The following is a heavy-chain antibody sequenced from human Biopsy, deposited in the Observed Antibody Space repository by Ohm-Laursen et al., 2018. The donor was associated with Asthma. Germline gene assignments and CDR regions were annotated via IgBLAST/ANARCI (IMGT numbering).Heavy chain of an antibody. D-gene: IGHD5/OR15-5a*01. V-gene: IGHV4-34*01. J-gene: IGHJ4*02. Sequence: WVRQAPGKGLEWIGEFSHSGSTKYNPSLKSRVTISVDTSKNQFSLKLSSVTAADTAVYYCARGSIVSTIYYWGQGTLVTVSS. CDR2: FSHSGST. CDR3: ARGSIVSTIYY.